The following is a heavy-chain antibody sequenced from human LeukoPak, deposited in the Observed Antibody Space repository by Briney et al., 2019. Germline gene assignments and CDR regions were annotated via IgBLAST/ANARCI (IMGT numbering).Heavy chain of an antibody. D-gene: IGHD3-16*02. V-gene: IGHV4-59*01. CDR2: IYYSGST. CDR3: ARGGRLITFGGVIDNYFDY. Sequence: SETLSLTCTVSGGSISSYYWSWIRQPPGKGLEWIGYIYYSGSTNYNPSLKSRGTISVDTSKNQFSLKLSSVTAADTAVYYCARGGRLITFGGVIDNYFDYWGQGTLVTVSS. CDR1: GGSISSYY. J-gene: IGHJ4*02.